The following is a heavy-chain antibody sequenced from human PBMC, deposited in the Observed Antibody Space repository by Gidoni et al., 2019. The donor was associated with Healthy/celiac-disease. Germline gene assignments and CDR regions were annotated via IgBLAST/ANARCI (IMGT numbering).Heavy chain of an antibody. Sequence: QVQLVESGGGVVHPGRSLRLSCAASGFTFSSYAMHWVRQAPGKGREWVAVISYDGSNKYYADSVKGRFTISRDNSKNTLYLQMNSLRAEDTAVYYCARSTVWGSYRPGYYWGQGTLVTVSS. V-gene: IGHV3-30-3*01. J-gene: IGHJ4*02. CDR2: ISYDGSNK. CDR3: ARSTVWGSYRPGYY. CDR1: GFTFSSYA. D-gene: IGHD3-16*02.